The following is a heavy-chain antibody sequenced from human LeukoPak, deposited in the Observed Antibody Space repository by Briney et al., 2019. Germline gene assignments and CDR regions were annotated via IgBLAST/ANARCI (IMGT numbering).Heavy chain of an antibody. CDR3: ARDPRWLTPDCTSTSCYENYFDP. V-gene: IGHV4-38-2*02. CDR2: IYHTGSA. CDR1: GYSISSGYQ. J-gene: IGHJ5*02. D-gene: IGHD2-2*01. Sequence: SETLSLTCVVSGYSISSGYQWAWIRQSPGNGLEWIGSIYHTGSAHYNPSLQSRVAISVDTSSNQFSLRLNSVTAADTAVYYCARDPRWLTPDCTSTSCYENYFDPWGQGTLVTVSS.